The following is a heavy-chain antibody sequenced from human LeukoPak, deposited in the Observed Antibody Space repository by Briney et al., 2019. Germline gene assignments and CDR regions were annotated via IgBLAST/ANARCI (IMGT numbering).Heavy chain of an antibody. D-gene: IGHD6-19*01. CDR3: ARTRDEMGMAVANNWFDP. J-gene: IGHJ5*02. CDR1: GGSISSSSYY. V-gene: IGHV4-39*01. Sequence: SETLSLTCTVSGGSISSSSYYWGWIRQPPGKGLEWIGSIYYSGSTYYNPSLKSRVTISVDTSKNQFSLKLSSVTAADTAVYYCARTRDEMGMAVANNWFDPWGQGTLVTVSS. CDR2: IYYSGST.